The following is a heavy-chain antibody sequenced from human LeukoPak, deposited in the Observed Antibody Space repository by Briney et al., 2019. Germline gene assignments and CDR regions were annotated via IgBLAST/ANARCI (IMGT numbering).Heavy chain of an antibody. J-gene: IGHJ4*02. D-gene: IGHD1-1*01. CDR2: ISSSSSYI. Sequence: GWSLRLSCAASGFTFSSYSMNWVRQAPGKGLEWVSSISSSSSYIYYADSVKGRFTISRDNAKNSLYLQMNSLRAEDTAVYYCARDPRVQDAVDYWGQGTLVTVSS. V-gene: IGHV3-21*01. CDR1: GFTFSSYS. CDR3: ARDPRVQDAVDY.